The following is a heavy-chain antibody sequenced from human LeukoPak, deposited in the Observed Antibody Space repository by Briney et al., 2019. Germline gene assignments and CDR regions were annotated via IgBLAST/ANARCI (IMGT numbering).Heavy chain of an antibody. CDR2: ISYDGSNK. D-gene: IGHD5-12*01. CDR1: GFTFSSYA. J-gene: IGHJ4*02. CDR3: AGARYSGYDWGYYFDY. Sequence: PGGSLRLSCAASGFTFSSYAMHWVRQAPGKGLEWVAVISYDGSNKYYADSVKGRFTISGDNSKNTLYLQMNSLRAEDTAVYYCAGARYSGYDWGYYFDYWGQGTLVTVSS. V-gene: IGHV3-30*04.